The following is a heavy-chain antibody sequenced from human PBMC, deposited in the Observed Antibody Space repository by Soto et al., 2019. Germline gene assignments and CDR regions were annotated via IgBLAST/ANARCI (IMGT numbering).Heavy chain of an antibody. CDR3: ARERSSGVFTLGPRHYYYGIDV. V-gene: IGHV4-4*02. CDR2: IYHSGST. CDR1: GGSISSSNW. Sequence: SETLSLTCAVSGGSISSSNWWSWVRQPPGKGLEWIGEIYHSGSTNYNPSLKSRVTISVDKSKNQFSLKLSSVTAADTAVYYCARERSSGVFTLGPRHYYYGIDVRAQGTTVTGSS. J-gene: IGHJ6*02. D-gene: IGHD3-3*01.